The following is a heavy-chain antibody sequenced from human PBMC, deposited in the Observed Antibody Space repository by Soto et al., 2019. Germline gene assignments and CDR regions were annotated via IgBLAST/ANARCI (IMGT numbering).Heavy chain of an antibody. J-gene: IGHJ4*02. CDR2: ILSDGSST. V-gene: IGHV3-74*01. D-gene: IGHD2-15*01. Sequence: EVQLVESGGGLVQPGGSLRLSCAASGFTFSSYWMHWVRQAPGKGLVWVSRILSDGSSTAYADSVKGRFTISRDNAKNTLYLQMNSLRAEDTAVYYGAVVASNRCFDYWGQGTLVTVSS. CDR1: GFTFSSYW. CDR3: AVVASNRCFDY.